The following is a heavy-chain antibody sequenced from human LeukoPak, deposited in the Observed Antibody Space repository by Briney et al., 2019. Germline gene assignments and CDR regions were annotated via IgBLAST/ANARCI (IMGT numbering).Heavy chain of an antibody. CDR2: IYPGDSDT. D-gene: IGHD2-2*01. V-gene: IGHV5-51*01. Sequence: GESLNISCKGSGYSFTSYWIGWVRQMPGKGLEWMGIIYPGDSDTRYSPSFQGQVTISADKSISTAYLQWSSLKASDTAMYYCARLPSAADLNDAFDIWGQGTMVTVSS. J-gene: IGHJ3*02. CDR1: GYSFTSYW. CDR3: ARLPSAADLNDAFDI.